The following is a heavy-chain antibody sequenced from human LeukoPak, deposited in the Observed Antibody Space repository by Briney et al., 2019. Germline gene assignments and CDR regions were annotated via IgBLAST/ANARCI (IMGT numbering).Heavy chain of an antibody. CDR2: IYSGGST. CDR1: GFTVSSNY. CDR3: ARGVVRGVPDY. Sequence: GGSLRLSCAAPGFTVSSNYMSWVRQAPGKGLEWVSVIYSGGSTYYADSVKGRFTISRDNSKNTLYLQMNSLRAEDTAVYYCARGVVRGVPDYWGQGTLVTVSS. V-gene: IGHV3-53*01. D-gene: IGHD3-10*01. J-gene: IGHJ4*02.